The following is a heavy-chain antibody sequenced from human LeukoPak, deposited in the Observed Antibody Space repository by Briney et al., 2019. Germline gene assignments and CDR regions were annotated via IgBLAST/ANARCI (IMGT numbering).Heavy chain of an antibody. CDR2: IWYDGSDK. D-gene: IGHD6-6*01. Sequence: QSGGSLRLSCAASGFTFSTFVMHWVRQAPGKGLEWVAIIWYDGSDKYYADSVKGRFTVSRDNSKNTLHLQVNSLRAEDTAVYYCARDRGTTSSAGYYFDTWGQGALVTVSS. CDR3: ARDRGTTSSAGYYFDT. V-gene: IGHV3-33*01. CDR1: GFTFSTFV. J-gene: IGHJ4*02.